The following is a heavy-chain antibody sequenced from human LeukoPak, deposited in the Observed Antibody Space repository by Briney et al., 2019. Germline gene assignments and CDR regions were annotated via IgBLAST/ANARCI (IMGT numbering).Heavy chain of an antibody. J-gene: IGHJ4*02. CDR1: GFTFSGSW. CDR2: IRQDGGEK. CDR3: ARTSYSFGPFLY. Sequence: PGGSLRLSCAASGFTFSGSWMSWVRQTPGKGLEWVANIRQDGGEKYYVDSVKGRFTISRDNAKNTLYLQMNTLRADDTAVYFCARTSYSFGPFLYWGQGTLVTVSS. V-gene: IGHV3-7*01. D-gene: IGHD2/OR15-2a*01.